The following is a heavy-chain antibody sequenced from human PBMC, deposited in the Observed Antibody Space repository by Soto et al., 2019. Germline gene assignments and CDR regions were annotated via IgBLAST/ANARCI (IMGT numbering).Heavy chain of an antibody. J-gene: IGHJ4*02. CDR1: GFTFSSYS. D-gene: IGHD2-2*01. CDR2: ISSSSSYI. CDR3: ARDSCSSTSCYGS. Sequence: EVQLVESGGGLVKPGGSLRLSCAASGFTFSSYSMDWVRQAPGKGLEWISSISSSSSYIYYADSVKGRFTISRDNAKNSLCLQMNSLRAVDTAVYYCARDSCSSTSCYGSWGQGTLVTVSS. V-gene: IGHV3-21*01.